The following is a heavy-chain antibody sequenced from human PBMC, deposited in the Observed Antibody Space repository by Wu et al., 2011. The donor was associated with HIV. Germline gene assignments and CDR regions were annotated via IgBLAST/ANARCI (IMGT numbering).Heavy chain of an antibody. D-gene: IGHD2-21*01. J-gene: IGHJ4*02. CDR3: ARDFGGDGDS. CDR1: GGTFNTYS. CDR2: IIAIYDTT. Sequence: QVQLVQSGAEVKKPGSSVKVSCKASGGTFNTYSITWVRQAPGHRLEWMGRIIAIYDTTNYAQNFQGRLTITADKATSTAYMELSSLRSEDTAMYYCARDFGGDGDSWGQGTLVTVSS. V-gene: IGHV1-69*14.